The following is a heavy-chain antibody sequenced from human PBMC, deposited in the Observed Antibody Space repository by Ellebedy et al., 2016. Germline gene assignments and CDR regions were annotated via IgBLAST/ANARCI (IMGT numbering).Heavy chain of an antibody. CDR2: ISGPGDTT. Sequence: GESLKISCAASGFTFSTYAMSWVRQAPGKGLEWVSGISGPGDTTYYADSVRGRFTMSRDNSKNTLYLQMNSLRAEDTAVYYCASGNHGFDIWGQGTLVTVSS. D-gene: IGHD1-14*01. V-gene: IGHV3-23*01. J-gene: IGHJ3*02. CDR1: GFTFSTYA. CDR3: ASGNHGFDI.